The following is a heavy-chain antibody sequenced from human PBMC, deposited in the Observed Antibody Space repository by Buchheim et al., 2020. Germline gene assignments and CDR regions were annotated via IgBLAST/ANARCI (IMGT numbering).Heavy chain of an antibody. CDR2: IIGSGGAT. CDR1: GFSFITYA. V-gene: IGHV3-23*01. CDR3: AKLGDGAGSYIDS. J-gene: IGHJ4*02. D-gene: IGHD3-10*01. Sequence: EVQLLESGGGWEQSGGSLRLSCSASGFSFITYAITWVRQAPGKGLEWVSHIIGSGGATHYADSVKGRFTISRDNSRNALYLQMDSLEAEDTAIYYCAKLGDGAGSYIDSWGQGTL.